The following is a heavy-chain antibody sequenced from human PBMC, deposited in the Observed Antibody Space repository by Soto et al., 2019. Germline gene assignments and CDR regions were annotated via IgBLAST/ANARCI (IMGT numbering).Heavy chain of an antibody. CDR1: GGSISGYY. Sequence: VQLQESGPRLVRPSETLSLSCTVSGGSISGYYWNWIRQPPGRGLEWIGYISNTANTNYNPSLKSRVSISVDTSKTQVSLNLRAVTAEDTALYYCARDSAVGSSKRGFEYWGQGTLVTVSS. D-gene: IGHD2-2*01. V-gene: IGHV4-59*01. J-gene: IGHJ4*02. CDR3: ARDSAVGSSKRGFEY. CDR2: ISNTANT.